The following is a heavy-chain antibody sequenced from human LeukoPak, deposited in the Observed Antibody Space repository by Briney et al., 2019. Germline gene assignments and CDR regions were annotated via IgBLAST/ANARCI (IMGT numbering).Heavy chain of an antibody. V-gene: IGHV3-33*01. CDR3: ARDGDGSGSDLDY. CDR1: GFTFSCYG. Sequence: GGSLRLSCAASGFTFSCYGMHWVRQAPGKGLEWVGVIWHDGSNKYYVDSVKGRFTISRGNTKDTLYLQMNSLRAEDTAVYYCARDGDGSGSDLDYWGQGTLVTVSS. CDR2: IWHDGSNK. J-gene: IGHJ4*02. D-gene: IGHD3-10*01.